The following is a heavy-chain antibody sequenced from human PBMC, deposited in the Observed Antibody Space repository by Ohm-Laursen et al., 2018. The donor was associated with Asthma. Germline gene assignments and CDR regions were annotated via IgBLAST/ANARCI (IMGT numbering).Heavy chain of an antibody. CDR1: GASFSTYY. CDR3: ARFYDFWSGPMKYNWFDP. D-gene: IGHD3-3*01. Sequence: SETLSLTCTLSGASFSTYYWGWIRQPPGKGLEWIGYIYSTGSTNYNPSLKSRVTISVDTSKNQFSLKLSSVTAADTAVYYCARFYDFWSGPMKYNWFDPWGQGTLVTVSS. J-gene: IGHJ5*02. CDR2: IYSTGST. V-gene: IGHV4-59*01.